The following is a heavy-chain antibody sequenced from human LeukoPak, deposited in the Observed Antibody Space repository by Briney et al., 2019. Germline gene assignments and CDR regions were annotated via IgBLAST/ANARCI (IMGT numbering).Heavy chain of an antibody. D-gene: IGHD3-22*01. Sequence: GASVKVSCKASGYTFTSCGISWVRQAPGQGLEWMGWISAYNGDTNYAQKLQGRVTMTTDTSPSTAHMELRSLRSDDTAVYYCARGGPAPHRITLIVVASSTDAFDIWGQGTMVTVSS. V-gene: IGHV1-18*01. CDR3: ARGGPAPHRITLIVVASSTDAFDI. CDR1: GYTFTSCG. J-gene: IGHJ3*02. CDR2: ISAYNGDT.